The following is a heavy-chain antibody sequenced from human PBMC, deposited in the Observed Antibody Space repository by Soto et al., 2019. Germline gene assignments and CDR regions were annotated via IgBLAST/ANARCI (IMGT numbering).Heavy chain of an antibody. CDR1: GGTFSSYA. CDR3: ASGDVRYCSAGIGSRY. Sequence: ASVKVSCKASGGTFSSYAISWVRQAPGQGLEWMGGIIPIFGTANYAQKFQGRVRITADESTSTAYMELSSLRSEDTAVYYCASGDVRYCSAGIGSRYRGHGTPGSGSS. D-gene: IGHD2-15*01. CDR2: IIPIFGTA. J-gene: IGHJ4*01. V-gene: IGHV1-69*13.